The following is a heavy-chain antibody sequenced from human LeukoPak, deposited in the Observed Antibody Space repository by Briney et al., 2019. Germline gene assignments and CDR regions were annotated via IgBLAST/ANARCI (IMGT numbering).Heavy chain of an antibody. J-gene: IGHJ4*02. CDR2: INPNSGGT. D-gene: IGHD6-13*01. CDR3: ARSVPLYSSSWYSNY. CDR1: GYTFTSYY. V-gene: IGHV1-2*06. Sequence: ASVKVSCKASGYTFTSYYMHWVRQAPGQGLEWMGRINPNSGGTNYAQKFQGRVTMTRDTSISTAYMELSRLRSDDTAVYYCARSVPLYSSSWYSNYWGQGTLVTVSS.